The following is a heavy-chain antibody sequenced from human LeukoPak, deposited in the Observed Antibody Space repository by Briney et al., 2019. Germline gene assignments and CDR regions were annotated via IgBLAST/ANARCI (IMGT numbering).Heavy chain of an antibody. D-gene: IGHD5-18*01. J-gene: IGHJ4*02. CDR3: ARGDYRYGYNY. Sequence: KPSETLSLTCAVYGGSFSGYYWSWIRQPPGKGLEWIGEINHSGSTNYNPSLKSRVTISVGTSKNQFSLKLNSVTAADTAVYYCARGDYRYGYNYWGRGTLVTVSS. CDR2: INHSGST. V-gene: IGHV4-34*01. CDR1: GGSFSGYY.